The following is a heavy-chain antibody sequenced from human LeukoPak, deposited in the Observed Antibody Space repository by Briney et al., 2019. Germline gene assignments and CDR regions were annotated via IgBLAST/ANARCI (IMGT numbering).Heavy chain of an antibody. CDR3: ARSWVEEHPIHRVYWFFDL. V-gene: IGHV3-30*14. J-gene: IGHJ2*01. Sequence: GGSLRLSCSASGLTLMSYTIHWLRRAPGRGLEWLTLVLDNTDFAYHADSVKGRFTLSRDTSNNTLYLQMNSLRADDTAVYFCARSWVEEHPIHRVYWFFDLWGRGTLVTVSS. D-gene: IGHD1-26*01. CDR1: GLTLMSYT. CDR2: VLDNTDFA.